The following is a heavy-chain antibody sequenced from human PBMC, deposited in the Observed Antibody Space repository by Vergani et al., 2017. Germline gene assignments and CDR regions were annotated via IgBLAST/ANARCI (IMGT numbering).Heavy chain of an antibody. D-gene: IGHD2-21*01. V-gene: IGHV4-4*07. CDR1: GASISSYF. Sequence: VQLQESGPGLLKPSETLSLTCSVSGASISSYFWSWIRQPAGKGLEWLGRVHTGGTAFYNPSLRARVRLSADLSQSQFYLRMTSPTAADTAVYFCARSQGDYWYFDLWGPGSLVTVSS. CDR3: ARSQGDYWYFDL. J-gene: IGHJ2*01. CDR2: VHTGGTA.